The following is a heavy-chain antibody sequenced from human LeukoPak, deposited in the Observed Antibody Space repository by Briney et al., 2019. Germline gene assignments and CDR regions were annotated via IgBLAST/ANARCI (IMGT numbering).Heavy chain of an antibody. V-gene: IGHV3-21*01. D-gene: IGHD3-16*01. CDR3: ARVGAVGGVFRAFDL. CDR1: GFTFSSYW. J-gene: IGHJ3*01. Sequence: GGSLRLSCAASGFTFSSYWMSWVRQAPGKGLEWVSAITGSGASTYYADSVKGRFTISRDNAKNSLYLQMNSLRAEDTAVYYCARVGAVGGVFRAFDLWGQGTMVTVSS. CDR2: ITGSGAST.